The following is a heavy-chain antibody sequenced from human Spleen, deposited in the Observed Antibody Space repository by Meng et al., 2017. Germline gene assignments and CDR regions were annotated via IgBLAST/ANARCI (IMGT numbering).Heavy chain of an antibody. V-gene: IGHV1-2*02. J-gene: IGHJ1*01. CDR1: GYHFIGYY. D-gene: IGHD3-16*01. CDR2: INPNSGGT. Sequence: QVQLVPFGAEVKQSGASVKVSCKASGYHFIGYYIHWVRQAPGQGLEWMGWINPNSGGTNYAQKFQGRVTMTRDTSISTAYMELTRLTSDDTAVYYCARAGIKAEYFRHWGQGTLVTVSS. CDR3: ARAGIKAEYFRH.